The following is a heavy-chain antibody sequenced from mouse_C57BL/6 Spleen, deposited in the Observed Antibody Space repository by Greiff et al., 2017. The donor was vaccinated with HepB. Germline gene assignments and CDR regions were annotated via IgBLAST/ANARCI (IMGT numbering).Heavy chain of an antibody. V-gene: IGHV1-64*01. CDR2: IHPNSGST. Sequence: VQLQQSGAELVKPGASVKLSCKASGYTFTSYWMHWVKQRPGQGLEWIGMIHPNSGSTNYNEKFKSKATLTVDKSSSTAYMQLSSLTSEDSAVYYRARGNLGYYGSSYGWCAYWGQGTLVTVSA. CDR1: GYTFTSYW. D-gene: IGHD1-1*01. J-gene: IGHJ3*01. CDR3: ARGNLGYYGSSYGWCAY.